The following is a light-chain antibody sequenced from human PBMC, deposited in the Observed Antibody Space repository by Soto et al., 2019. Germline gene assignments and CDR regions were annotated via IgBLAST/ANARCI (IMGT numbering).Light chain of an antibody. Sequence: QSVLTQPPSASGTPGQRVTISCSGSNSNIGSNTVNWHQQLPRTAPKLLIYSNDQRPSGVPDRFSGSKSGTSASLAISGLQSEDEADYYCVAWDDSLRAWVFGGGTKRTVL. J-gene: IGLJ3*02. CDR2: SND. V-gene: IGLV1-44*01. CDR3: VAWDDSLRAWV. CDR1: NSNIGSNT.